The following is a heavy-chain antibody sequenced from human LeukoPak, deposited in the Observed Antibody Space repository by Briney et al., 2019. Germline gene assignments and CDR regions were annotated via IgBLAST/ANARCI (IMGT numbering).Heavy chain of an antibody. D-gene: IGHD3-22*01. CDR2: IYYSGNT. CDR1: GASISSHY. Sequence: SETLSLTCAVSGASISSHYWSWIRQPPGKGLEWIGYIYYSGNTNYNPSLKSRVTISVDTSKNQFSLNLTSVTAADTAVYYCARDVAMITEGWYFDLWGRGTLVTVSS. V-gene: IGHV4-59*11. J-gene: IGHJ2*01. CDR3: ARDVAMITEGWYFDL.